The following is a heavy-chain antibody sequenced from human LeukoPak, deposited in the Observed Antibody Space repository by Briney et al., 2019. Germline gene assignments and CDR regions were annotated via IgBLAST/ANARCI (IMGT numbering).Heavy chain of an antibody. Sequence: NPSETLSLTCTVSGGSISSGGYYWSWIRQHPGKGLEWIGYIYYSGSTYYNPSLKSRVTISVDTSKNQFSLKLSFVTAADTAVYYCARGIIPDYWGQGTLVTVSS. CDR3: ARGIIPDY. CDR1: GGSISSGGYY. V-gene: IGHV4-31*03. D-gene: IGHD3-16*01. CDR2: IYYSGST. J-gene: IGHJ4*02.